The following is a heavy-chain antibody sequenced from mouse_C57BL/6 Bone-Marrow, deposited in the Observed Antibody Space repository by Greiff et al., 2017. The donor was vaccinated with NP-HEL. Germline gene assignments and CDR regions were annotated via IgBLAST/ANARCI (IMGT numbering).Heavy chain of an antibody. J-gene: IGHJ2*01. Sequence: QVQLQQSGPGLVQPSQSLSITCTVSGFSLTSYGVHWVRQSPGKGLEWLGVIWRGGSTDYNAAFMSRLSITKDNSKSQVFFKMNSLQADDTAIYYCAKRKDFYGSSYNFDYWGQGTTLTVSS. CDR1: GFSLTSYG. CDR2: IWRGGST. CDR3: AKRKDFYGSSYNFDY. V-gene: IGHV2-5*01. D-gene: IGHD1-1*01.